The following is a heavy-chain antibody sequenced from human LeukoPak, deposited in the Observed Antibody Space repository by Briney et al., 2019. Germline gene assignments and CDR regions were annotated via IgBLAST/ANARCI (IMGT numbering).Heavy chain of an antibody. J-gene: IGHJ4*02. CDR3: VKGRYGTGWDF. Sequence: AGGSLRLSCLASGFSFSTHNMHWVRQAPGKGLEFVSGITSDGENTDYLDFVKGRFTITRDNSKNTLYLHMTSLRPEDTAVYFCVKGRYGTGWDFWGPGTLVVVSS. CDR1: GFSFSTHN. CDR2: ITSDGENT. V-gene: IGHV3-64D*06. D-gene: IGHD3-10*01.